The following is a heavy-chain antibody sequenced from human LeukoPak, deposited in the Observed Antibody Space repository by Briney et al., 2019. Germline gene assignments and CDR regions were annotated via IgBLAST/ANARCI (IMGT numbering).Heavy chain of an antibody. CDR1: GFNFNNFA. V-gene: IGHV3-23*01. Sequence: PGGSLRLSCAASGFNFNNFAMSWVRQAPGKGPEWLSAMTGPADTTYYAESVKGRFAISRDYSKSMVYLQMNSLRVEDTAIYYCAKGAEIDHWGQGTLVTVSS. CDR3: AKGAEIDH. J-gene: IGHJ4*02. CDR2: MTGPADTT.